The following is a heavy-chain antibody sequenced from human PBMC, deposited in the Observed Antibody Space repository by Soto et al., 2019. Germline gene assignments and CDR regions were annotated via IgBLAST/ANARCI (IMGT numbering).Heavy chain of an antibody. J-gene: IGHJ4*02. Sequence: EVQLVESGGGLVQPGGSLRLSCAASGFTLSDHYMDWVRQAPGKGLEWVGRTRNKANSYNTEYAASVKGRFIISRDDSKSSLYLQMNSLKTEDTAMYYCARAGSSGWWRDYWGQGTLVTVSS. CDR3: ARAGSSGWWRDY. CDR1: GFTLSDHY. D-gene: IGHD6-19*01. V-gene: IGHV3-72*01. CDR2: TRNKANSYNT.